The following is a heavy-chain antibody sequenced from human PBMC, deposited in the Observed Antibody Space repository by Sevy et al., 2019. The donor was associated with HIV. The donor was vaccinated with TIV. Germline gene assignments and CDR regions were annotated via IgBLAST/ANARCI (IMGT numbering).Heavy chain of an antibody. J-gene: IGHJ1*01. D-gene: IGHD6-13*01. CDR1: GGSITDKKYY. CDR3: ARRVAAAGQGNEYSQH. V-gene: IGHV4-39*01. Sequence: SETLSLTCTVSGGSITDKKYYWAWIRQPPGKGLEWIGSISYGGSTYYNPSLQSRVTLSVDTCKNQFSLNLSSVTAADTAKYYCARRVAAAGQGNEYSQHWGRGTLVTVSS. CDR2: ISYGGST.